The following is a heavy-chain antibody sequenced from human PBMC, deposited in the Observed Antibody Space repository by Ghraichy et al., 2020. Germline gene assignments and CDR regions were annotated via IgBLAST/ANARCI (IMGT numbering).Heavy chain of an antibody. CDR1: GYTFTSFY. D-gene: IGHD3-16*02. J-gene: IGHJ4*02. CDR2: INPSTGNT. Sequence: ASVKVSCKTSGYTFTSFYIHWVRQAPGQGLEWMGIINPSTGNTNYARGFQGRVTMTRDTSTSTVYMELSSLRSEDTAVFYCARADDYLWGSYRQIDYWGQGTLVTVSS. V-gene: IGHV1-46*01. CDR3: ARADDYLWGSYRQIDY.